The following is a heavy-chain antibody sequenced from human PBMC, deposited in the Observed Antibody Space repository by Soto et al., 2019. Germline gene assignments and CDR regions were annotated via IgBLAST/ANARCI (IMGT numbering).Heavy chain of an antibody. CDR2: IIPIFGTA. CDR1: GGTFSSYA. Sequence: GASVKVSCKASGGTFSSYAISWVRQAPGQGLEWMGGIIPIFGTANYAQKFQGRVTITADESTSTAYMELSSLRSEDTAVYYCARGDDEYCSGGSCPFDYWGQGTLVTVSS. V-gene: IGHV1-69*13. CDR3: ARGDDEYCSGGSCPFDY. J-gene: IGHJ4*02. D-gene: IGHD2-15*01.